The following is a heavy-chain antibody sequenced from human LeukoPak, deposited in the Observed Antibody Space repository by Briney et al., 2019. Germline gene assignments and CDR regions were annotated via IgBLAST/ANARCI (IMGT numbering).Heavy chain of an antibody. CDR1: GYTFTSYD. D-gene: IGHD2-2*01. V-gene: IGHV1-8*01. Sequence: ASVKVPCKASGYTFTSYDINWVRQATGQGLEWMGWMNPNSGNTGYAQKFQGRVTMTRNTSISTAYMELSSLRSEDTAVYYCARVSYCSSTSCYAHYYYYYYMDVWGKGTTVTISS. CDR2: MNPNSGNT. CDR3: ARVSYCSSTSCYAHYYYYYYMDV. J-gene: IGHJ6*03.